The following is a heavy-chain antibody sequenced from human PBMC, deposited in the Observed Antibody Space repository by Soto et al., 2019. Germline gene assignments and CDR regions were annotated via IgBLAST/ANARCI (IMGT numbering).Heavy chain of an antibody. CDR3: ARGRTVRNYADDSSDYFYFFDY. D-gene: IGHD3-22*01. Sequence: SETLSLTCTVSGDSISTFYWGWMRQSPGKELEWIGYVYYTGSTNYNPSLKSRVTISVDRSKNQFSLKLTSAKAADTAVYYCARGRTVRNYADDSSDYFYFFDYWGQGTQVTVSS. CDR2: VYYTGST. V-gene: IGHV4-59*01. J-gene: IGHJ4*02. CDR1: GDSISTFY.